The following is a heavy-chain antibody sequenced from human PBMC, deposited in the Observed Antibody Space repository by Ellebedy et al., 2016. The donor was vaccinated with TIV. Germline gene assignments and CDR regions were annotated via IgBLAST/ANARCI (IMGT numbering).Heavy chain of an antibody. V-gene: IGHV1-69-2*01. CDR1: GYTFTDCY. Sequence: ASVKVSCKASGYTFTDCYMHWVQQAPGKGLEWMGLVDPEDGETIYAEKFQGRVTITADTSTDTAYMELSSLRSEDTAVYYCARGGVGRYCTNGVCLQALDYWGQGTLVTVSS. J-gene: IGHJ4*02. D-gene: IGHD2-8*01. CDR3: ARGGVGRYCTNGVCLQALDY. CDR2: VDPEDGET.